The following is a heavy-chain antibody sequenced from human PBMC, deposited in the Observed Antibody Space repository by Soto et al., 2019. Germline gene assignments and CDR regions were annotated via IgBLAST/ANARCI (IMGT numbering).Heavy chain of an antibody. J-gene: IGHJ6*02. V-gene: IGHV4-31*03. CDR2: IYFSGNA. D-gene: IGHD6-19*01. Sequence: RTLSLTCTVSGGSISTGGYYWSWIRQSPGKGLEWIGHIYFSGNAYYDPSLKSRISISVDTSKNQFSLKLTSVTAADTAVYYCARLDSSGWTNSYYYALDVWGQGTTVTVSS. CDR3: ARLDSSGWTNSYYYALDV. CDR1: GGSISTGGYY.